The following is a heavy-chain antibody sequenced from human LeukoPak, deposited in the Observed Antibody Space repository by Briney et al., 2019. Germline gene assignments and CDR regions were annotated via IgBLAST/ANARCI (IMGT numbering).Heavy chain of an antibody. V-gene: IGHV4-59*12. CDR1: GGSISPYY. J-gene: IGHJ6*03. D-gene: IGHD1-7*01. CDR3: ARGRPNYYYYYYYMDV. Sequence: SETLSLTCTVSGGSISPYYWSWIRQPPGKGLEWIGYFSYIGSTNYNPSLKSRVTISVDTSKNQFSLKLSSVTAADTAVYYCARGRPNYYYYYYYMDVWGKGTTVTVSS. CDR2: FSYIGST.